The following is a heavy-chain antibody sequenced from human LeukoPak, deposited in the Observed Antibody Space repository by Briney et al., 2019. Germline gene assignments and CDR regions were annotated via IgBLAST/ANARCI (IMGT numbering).Heavy chain of an antibody. CDR2: IRYDGSNK. J-gene: IGHJ4*02. CDR1: GFTFSSYG. D-gene: IGHD2-15*01. V-gene: IGHV3-30*02. Sequence: GGSLRLSCAASGFTFSSYGMHWVRQAPGKGLEWVAFIRYDGSNKYYADSVKGRFTISRDNSKNTLYLEMNSLRAEDTAVYYCAKDASNLVAATAIDSWGQGTLVTVSS. CDR3: AKDASNLVAATAIDS.